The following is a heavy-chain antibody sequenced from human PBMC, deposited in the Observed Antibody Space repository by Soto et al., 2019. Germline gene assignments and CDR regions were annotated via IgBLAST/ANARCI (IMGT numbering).Heavy chain of an antibody. D-gene: IGHD1-26*01. CDR2: ISWDGGST. J-gene: IGHJ4*02. CDR1: GFTFDDYT. Sequence: EVQLVESGGVVVQPGGSLRLSCAASGFTFDDYTMHWVRQAPGKGLEWVSLISWDGGSTYYADSVKGRFTISRDNRKNSLYLQMNSLRTEDTALYYCAKDGNSGSYYLFDYWGQGTLVTVSS. V-gene: IGHV3-43*01. CDR3: AKDGNSGSYYLFDY.